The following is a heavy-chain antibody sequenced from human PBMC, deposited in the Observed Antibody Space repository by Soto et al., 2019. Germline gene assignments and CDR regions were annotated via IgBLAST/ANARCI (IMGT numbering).Heavy chain of an antibody. J-gene: IGHJ4*02. CDR1: GGSISSGGYY. D-gene: IGHD5-12*01. V-gene: IGHV4-31*03. Sequence: SGPTLVNPTQTLSLTCTVSGGSISSGGYYWSWIRQHPGKGLEWVGYSYYTGSSYYNPSLKSRVTISVDASKNQLSLRLASVTAADTAVYYCARDLRGYSRYDYLDYWGQGIPVTVSS. CDR3: ARDLRGYSRYDYLDY. CDR2: SYYTGSS.